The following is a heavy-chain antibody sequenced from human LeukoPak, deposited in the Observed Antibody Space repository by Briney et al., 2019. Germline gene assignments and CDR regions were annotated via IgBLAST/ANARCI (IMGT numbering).Heavy chain of an antibody. CDR2: IIPIFGTA. CDR1: GGTFSCYA. V-gene: IGHV1-69*05. D-gene: IGHD6-19*01. Sequence: SVKVSCKASGGTFSCYAISWVRQAPGQGLEWMGGIIPIFGTANYAQKLQGRVTMTTDTSTSTAYMELRSLRSDDTAVYYCARDRSSGWYEIGYWGQGTLVTVSS. J-gene: IGHJ4*02. CDR3: ARDRSSGWYEIGY.